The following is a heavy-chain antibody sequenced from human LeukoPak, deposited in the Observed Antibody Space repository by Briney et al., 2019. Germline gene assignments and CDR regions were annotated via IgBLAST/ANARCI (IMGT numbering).Heavy chain of an antibody. J-gene: IGHJ4*02. Sequence: PGESLKISCQGSGYNFISNWIGWVRQTPGKGLEFLGIIYPHDSETIYSPSFQGQVTVSADKSISTAYLQWNSLKASDTAMYYWARVDRRGYSDYTAILPDYWGQGTLVTVSS. CDR3: ARVDRRGYSDYTAILPDY. CDR2: IYPHDSET. D-gene: IGHD5-12*01. CDR1: GYNFISNW. V-gene: IGHV5-51*01.